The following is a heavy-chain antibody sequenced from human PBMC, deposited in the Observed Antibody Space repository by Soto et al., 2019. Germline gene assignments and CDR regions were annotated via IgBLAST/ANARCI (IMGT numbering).Heavy chain of an antibody. Sequence: QLVESGGGLVQPGGSLRLSCGASGSTFSSSWMTWVRQAPGKGLEWVDNINMDGSERNYVDSVKCRFTISRDNAKNLLYLQMNSLRAEDTAVYYCARDRAYNCFDYWGQGTLVTVSS. J-gene: IGHJ4*02. V-gene: IGHV3-7*05. CDR3: ARDRAYNCFDY. D-gene: IGHD5-18*01. CDR1: GSTFSSSW. CDR2: INMDGSER.